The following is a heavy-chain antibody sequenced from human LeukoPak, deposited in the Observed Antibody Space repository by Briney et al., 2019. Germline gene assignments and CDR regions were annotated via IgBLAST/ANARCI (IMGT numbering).Heavy chain of an antibody. J-gene: IGHJ4*02. CDR3: AKASLPYYYDSSGYYYFDY. CDR2: IRYDGSNK. V-gene: IGHV3-30*02. D-gene: IGHD3-22*01. Sequence: HPGGSLRLSCAASGFTFSSYGMHWVRQAPGRGLEWVAFIRYDGSNKYYADSVKGRFTISRDNSKNTLYLQMNSLRAEDTAVYYCAKASLPYYYDSSGYYYFDYWGQGTLVTVSS. CDR1: GFTFSSYG.